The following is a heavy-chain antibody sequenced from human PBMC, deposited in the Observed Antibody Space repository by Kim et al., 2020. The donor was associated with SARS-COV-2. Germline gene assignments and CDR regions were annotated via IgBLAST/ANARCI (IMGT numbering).Heavy chain of an antibody. Sequence: GGSLRLSCVVSGFTFGPTAMNWVRQAPGKGLEWVSGIGGSGETYYADSVRGRFIISKDISKNTLFLHMNNLRGEDTALYYCAKDLWDYLANDFWGQVTLV. V-gene: IGHV3-23*01. D-gene: IGHD1-26*01. CDR1: GFTFGPTA. J-gene: IGHJ4*02. CDR2: IGGSGET. CDR3: AKDLWDYLANDF.